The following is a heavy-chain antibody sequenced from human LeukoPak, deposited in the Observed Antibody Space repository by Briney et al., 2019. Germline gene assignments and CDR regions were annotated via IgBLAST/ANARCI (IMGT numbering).Heavy chain of an antibody. CDR2: IWYDGSNR. J-gene: IGHJ4*02. V-gene: IGHV3-33*06. Sequence: GGSLRLSCAAPRFSFSDFGMHWVRQAPGKGLEWVAVIWYDGSNRYYADSVKGRFIISRDNSQNTLFLQMNNLRAEDTAVYYCAKGGDYGSSWPFDYWGQGALVTFSS. CDR1: RFSFSDFG. CDR3: AKGGDYGSSWPFDY. D-gene: IGHD6-13*01.